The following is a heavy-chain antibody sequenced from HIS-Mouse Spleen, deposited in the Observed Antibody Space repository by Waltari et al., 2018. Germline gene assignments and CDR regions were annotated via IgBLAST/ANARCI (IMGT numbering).Heavy chain of an antibody. CDR1: GGSISSYY. Sequence: QVQLQESGPGLVKPSETLSLTCTVSGGSISSYYWSWIRQPAGKGLEWIGRIYTSGSTNYNPSLKSRVTMSVDTSKNPFSLKLGSVTAADTAVYYCARNFHDFWSGYYGGDKKHDAFDIWGKGTMVTVSS. CDR2: IYTSGST. D-gene: IGHD3-3*01. CDR3: ARNFHDFWSGYYGGDKKHDAFDI. J-gene: IGHJ3*02. V-gene: IGHV4-4*07.